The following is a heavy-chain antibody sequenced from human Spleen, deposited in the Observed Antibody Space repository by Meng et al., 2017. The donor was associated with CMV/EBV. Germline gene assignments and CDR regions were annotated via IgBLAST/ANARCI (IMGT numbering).Heavy chain of an antibody. CDR2: IIPILGTA. V-gene: IGHV1-69*16. Sequence: SVKVSCKASGGTFSSYTISWVRQAPGQGLEWMGRIIPILGTANYAQKFQGRVTITTDESTSTAYMELSSLRSEDTAVYYCARGGSIFGVGPLDYWGQGTLVTVSS. J-gene: IGHJ4*02. D-gene: IGHD3-3*01. CDR3: ARGGSIFGVGPLDY. CDR1: GGTFSSYT.